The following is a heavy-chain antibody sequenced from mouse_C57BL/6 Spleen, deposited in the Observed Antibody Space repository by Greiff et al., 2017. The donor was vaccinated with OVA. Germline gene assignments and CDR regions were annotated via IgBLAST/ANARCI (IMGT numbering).Heavy chain of an antibody. J-gene: IGHJ4*01. D-gene: IGHD4-1*02. CDR2: IWRGGST. Sequence: QVQLKESGPGLVQPSQSLSITCTVSGFSLTSYGVHWVRQSPGTGLEWLGVIWRGGSTDYNAAFMSRLRITKDNSKSQVFFKMNSLQADDTAIYDVAKPPTGPRDYYAMDYWGQGTSVTVSS. CDR3: AKPPTGPRDYYAMDY. CDR1: GFSLTSYG. V-gene: IGHV2-5*01.